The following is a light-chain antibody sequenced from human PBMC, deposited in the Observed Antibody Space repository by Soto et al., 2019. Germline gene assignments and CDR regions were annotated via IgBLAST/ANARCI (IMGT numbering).Light chain of an antibody. CDR2: DAS. CDR1: QSVSSY. V-gene: IGKV3-11*01. Sequence: EIVLTQSPATLSLSPGERATLSCRASQSVSSYLAWYQQKPGQAPRLLIYDASNRATGIPARFSDSGSGPDFTLTISSLEPEDLAKYYRLHRSHWHRGLTFGGGTNVEIK. CDR3: LHRSHWHRGLT. J-gene: IGKJ4*01.